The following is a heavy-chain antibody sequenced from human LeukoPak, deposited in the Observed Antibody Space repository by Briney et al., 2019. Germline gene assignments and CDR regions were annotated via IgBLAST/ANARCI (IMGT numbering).Heavy chain of an antibody. D-gene: IGHD1-7*01. CDR3: ARDPNWSYGGYYYYYYMDV. V-gene: IGHV1-2*02. J-gene: IGHJ6*03. CDR2: INPNSGGT. Sequence: GASVKVSCKASGYTFTGYYMHWVRQAPGQGLEWMGWINPNSGGTNYAQKFQGRVTMTRDTSISTAYMELSRLRSDDTAVYYCARDPNWSYGGYYYYYYMDVWGKGTTVTVSS. CDR1: GYTFTGYY.